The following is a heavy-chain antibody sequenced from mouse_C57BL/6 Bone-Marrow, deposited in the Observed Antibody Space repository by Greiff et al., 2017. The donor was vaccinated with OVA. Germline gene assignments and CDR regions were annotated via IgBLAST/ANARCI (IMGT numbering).Heavy chain of an antibody. CDR1: GYTFTSYW. D-gene: IGHD1-1*01. Sequence: VQLQQPGAELVKPGASVKMSRKASGYTFTSYWITWVKQRPGQGLEWIGDIYPGSGSTNYNEKFKSKATLTVDTSSSTAYMQRSSLTSEDSAVYYCARRYYGSSWYFDVWGTGTTVTVSS. J-gene: IGHJ1*03. CDR3: ARRYYGSSWYFDV. V-gene: IGHV1-55*01. CDR2: IYPGSGST.